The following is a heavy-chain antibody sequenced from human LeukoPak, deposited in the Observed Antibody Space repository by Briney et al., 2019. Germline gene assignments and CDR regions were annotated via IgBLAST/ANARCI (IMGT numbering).Heavy chain of an antibody. J-gene: IGHJ2*01. CDR3: ARGGLTQFYDSSGYWFFDL. V-gene: IGHV1-8*01. CDR2: MNPNSGNT. CDR1: GYTFTNYD. Sequence: GASVKVSCKASGYTFTNYDINWVRQATGQGLEWMGWMNPNSGNTGYAQKFQGRVTMTRNTSISTAYMGLSRLGSEDTAVYYCARGGLTQFYDSSGYWFFDLWGRGTLVTVSS. D-gene: IGHD3-22*01.